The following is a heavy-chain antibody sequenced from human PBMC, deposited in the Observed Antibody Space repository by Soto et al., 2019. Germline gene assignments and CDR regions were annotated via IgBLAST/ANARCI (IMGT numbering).Heavy chain of an antibody. Sequence: QVQLVQSGAEVKKPGSSVKVSCKASGGSLSNYGISWVRQAPGQGLEWMGGIIPVFGTANYAQKLQGRVTITADESTNIVYMDVTSLRSEDTAVYYCARGDATKIVVTTYYAMDAWGQGTTVTVSS. CDR3: ARGDATKIVVTTYYAMDA. CDR1: GGSLSNYG. CDR2: IIPVFGTA. J-gene: IGHJ6*02. V-gene: IGHV1-69*12. D-gene: IGHD4-17*01.